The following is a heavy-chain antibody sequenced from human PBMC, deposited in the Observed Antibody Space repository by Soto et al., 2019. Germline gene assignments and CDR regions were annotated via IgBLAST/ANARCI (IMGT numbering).Heavy chain of an antibody. V-gene: IGHV1-69*02. CDR2: IIPILGIA. CDR3: AVPAHRYSSRTLGGMDV. D-gene: IGHD6-13*01. CDR1: GGTFSSYT. Sequence: QVQLVQSGAEVKKPGSSVKVSCKASGGTFSSYTISWVRQAPGQGLEWMGRIIPILGIANYAQKFQGRVTMTADKSTSTAYMELSSLRSEDTAVYYCAVPAHRYSSRTLGGMDVWGQGTTVTVSS. J-gene: IGHJ6*02.